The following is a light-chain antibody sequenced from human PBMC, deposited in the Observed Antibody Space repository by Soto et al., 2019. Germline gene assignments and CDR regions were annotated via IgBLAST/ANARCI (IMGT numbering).Light chain of an antibody. J-gene: IGLJ2*01. CDR3: GTWDSSLIAGV. V-gene: IGLV1-51*01. CDR2: DNN. Sequence: QSVLTQPPSVSAAPGQKVTISCSGSSSNIGNNYVSWYQQLPGTAPKLLIYDNNKRPSEIPDRFSGSQSGTSATLDITGLQTGDEADYYCGTWDSSLIAGVFGGGTKLTVL. CDR1: SSNIGNNY.